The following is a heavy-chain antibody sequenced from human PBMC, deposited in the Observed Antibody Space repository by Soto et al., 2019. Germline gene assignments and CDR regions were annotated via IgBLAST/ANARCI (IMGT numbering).Heavy chain of an antibody. J-gene: IGHJ4*02. CDR1: GGSISNGSYY. Sequence: PSETLSLTCTVSGGSISNGSYYWGWIRQPPGKGLEWMGSIYYTGTTYNNPSLKSRVTMSVDKSKNQFSLKLNSVTAADTAVYYCERDRITIYGVGKLHYFDYWAPANLVTVSS. D-gene: IGHD3-3*01. CDR2: IYYTGTT. V-gene: IGHV4-39*02. CDR3: ERDRITIYGVGKLHYFDY.